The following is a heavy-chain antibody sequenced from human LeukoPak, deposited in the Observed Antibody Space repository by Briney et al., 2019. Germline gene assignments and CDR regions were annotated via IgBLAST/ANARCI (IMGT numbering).Heavy chain of an antibody. CDR2: IIPIFGTA. CDR1: GGTFSSYA. Sequence: ASVKVSCKASGGTFSSYAISWVRQAPGQGLEWMGGIIPIFGTANYAQKFQGRVTITADESTSTAYMELSSQRSEDTAVYYCARGEEVRGVSYYYYGMDVWGKGTTVTVSS. J-gene: IGHJ6*04. CDR3: ARGEEVRGVSYYYYGMDV. D-gene: IGHD3-10*01. V-gene: IGHV1-69*13.